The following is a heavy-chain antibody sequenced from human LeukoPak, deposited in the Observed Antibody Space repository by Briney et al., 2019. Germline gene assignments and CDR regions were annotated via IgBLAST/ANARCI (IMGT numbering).Heavy chain of an antibody. Sequence: PGGSLRLSCAASGFTFSSYWMSWVRQAPGKGREWVANIKQDGSEKYYVDSVKGRFTISRDNAKNSLYLQMNSLRAEDTAVYYCARDTAFIAAAGYFDYWGQGTLVTVSS. CDR3: ARDTAFIAAAGYFDY. CDR1: GFTFSSYW. V-gene: IGHV3-7*01. D-gene: IGHD6-13*01. CDR2: IKQDGSEK. J-gene: IGHJ4*02.